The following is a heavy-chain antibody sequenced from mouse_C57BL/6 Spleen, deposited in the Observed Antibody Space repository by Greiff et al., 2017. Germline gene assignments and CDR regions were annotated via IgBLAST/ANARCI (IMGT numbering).Heavy chain of an antibody. D-gene: IGHD1-1*01. CDR2: INPNNGGT. CDR3: VSSSYAMDY. V-gene: IGHV1-22*01. J-gene: IGHJ4*01. CDR1: GYTFTDYN. Sequence: VQLKESGPELVKPGASVKMSCKASGYTFTDYNMHWVKQSHGKSLEWIGYINPNNGGTSYNQKFKGKATLTVNKSSSTAYMELRSLTSEDSAVYYCVSSSYAMDYWGQGTSVTVSS.